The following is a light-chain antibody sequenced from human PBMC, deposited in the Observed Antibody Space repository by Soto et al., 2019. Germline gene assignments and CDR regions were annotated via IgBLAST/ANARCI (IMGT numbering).Light chain of an antibody. CDR2: SNN. CDR3: AAWDDSLNGWV. J-gene: IGLJ3*02. CDR1: SSNIGSNT. V-gene: IGLV1-44*01. Sequence: QSVLTQPHSASGTPGQRVTISCSGSSSNIGSNTVNWYQQLPGTAPKLLIYSNNQRPSGVPDRFSGSKSGTSASLAISGLQAEEEADYYCAAWDDSLNGWVFGGGTKLTVL.